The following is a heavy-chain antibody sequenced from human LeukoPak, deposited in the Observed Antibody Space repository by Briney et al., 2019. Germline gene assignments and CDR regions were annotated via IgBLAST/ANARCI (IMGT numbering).Heavy chain of an antibody. Sequence: SETLSLTCTVSGGSISSGSYYWSWIRQPAGKGLEWIGRIYTSGSTNYNPSLKSRVTISVDTSKNQFSLKLSSVTAADTAVYYCARNPYCGGDFYLFDYWGQGTLVTVSS. CDR2: IYTSGST. D-gene: IGHD2-21*02. CDR1: GGSISSGSYY. V-gene: IGHV4-61*02. J-gene: IGHJ4*02. CDR3: ARNPYCGGDFYLFDY.